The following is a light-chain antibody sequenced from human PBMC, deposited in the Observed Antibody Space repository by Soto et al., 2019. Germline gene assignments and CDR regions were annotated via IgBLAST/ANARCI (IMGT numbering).Light chain of an antibody. J-gene: IGKJ2*01. CDR3: QQYSTSPYT. V-gene: IGKV3-20*01. CDR1: QSVSSSY. CDR2: GSV. Sequence: EIVLTQSPGTLSLSPGERATLSCRASQSVSSSYFAWYQQKPGQAPKLLIYGSVSRATGIPDRFSGSGSGKDFTLTISTLEPGVFAVYYCQQYSTSPYTFGQGTKLEIK.